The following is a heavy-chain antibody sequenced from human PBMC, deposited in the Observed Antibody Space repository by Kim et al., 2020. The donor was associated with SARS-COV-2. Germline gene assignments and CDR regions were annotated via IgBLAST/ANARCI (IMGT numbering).Heavy chain of an antibody. Sequence: ASVKVSCKASGYTFTSYGISWVRQAPGQGLEWMGWISAYNGNTNYAQKLQGRVTMTTDTSTSTAYMELRSLRSDDTAVYYCARDIDPVQWRCCECFDPWGQGTLVTVSS. D-gene: IGHD6-19*01. CDR3: ARDIDPVQWRCCECFDP. J-gene: IGHJ5*02. CDR2: ISAYNGNT. V-gene: IGHV1-18*01. CDR1: GYTFTSYG.